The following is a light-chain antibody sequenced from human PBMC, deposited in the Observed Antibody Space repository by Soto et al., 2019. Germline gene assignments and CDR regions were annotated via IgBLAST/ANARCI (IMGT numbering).Light chain of an antibody. CDR3: QTWSTDIRV. CDR1: SGHNSYA. J-gene: IGLJ3*02. V-gene: IGLV4-69*01. Sequence: QPVLTQPPSASASLGASVKLTCTLSSGHNSYAIAWHQQHPEKGPRYLMKLNSDGSHSKGDGIPDRFSGSSSGAERYLTISSLHSEDEADYYCQTWSTDIRVFGGGTKVTVL. CDR2: LNSDGSH.